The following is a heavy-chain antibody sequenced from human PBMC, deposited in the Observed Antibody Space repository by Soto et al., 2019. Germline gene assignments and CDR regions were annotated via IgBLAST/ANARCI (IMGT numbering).Heavy chain of an antibody. D-gene: IGHD3-10*01. CDR1: GYSFTSYW. CDR3: ARLQTARLWFGELRYYYGMDV. Sequence: RGESLKISCKGSGYSFTSYWIGWVRQMPGKGLEWMGIIYPGDSDTRYSPSFQGQVTISADKSISTAYLQWSSLKASDTAMYYCARLQTARLWFGELRYYYGMDVWGQGTTVTVSS. CDR2: IYPGDSDT. J-gene: IGHJ6*02. V-gene: IGHV5-51*01.